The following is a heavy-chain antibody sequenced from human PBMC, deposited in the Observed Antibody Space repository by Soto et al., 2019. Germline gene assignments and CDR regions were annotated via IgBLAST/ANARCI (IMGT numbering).Heavy chain of an antibody. CDR2: ISAYNGNT. D-gene: IGHD6-19*01. CDR3: ANYEYSSGWGFDP. Sequence: ASVKVSCKASGYTFIAYFLHWVRQAPGQGLEWMGWISAYNGNTNYAQKLQGRVTMTTDTSTSTAYMELRSLRSDDTAVYYCANYEYSSGWGFDPWGQGTLVTVSS. J-gene: IGHJ5*02. CDR1: GYTFIAYF. V-gene: IGHV1-18*04.